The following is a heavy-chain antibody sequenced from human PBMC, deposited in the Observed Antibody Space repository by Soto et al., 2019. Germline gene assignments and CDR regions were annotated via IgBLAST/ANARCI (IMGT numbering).Heavy chain of an antibody. V-gene: IGHV3-33*01. CDR1: GFTFSSYG. Sequence: QVQLVESGGGVVQPGRSLRLSCAASGFTFSSYGMHWVRQAPGKGLEWVAVIWYDGSNNYYADSVKGRFTISRDNSKNTLYLQMNSLRAEDTAVYYCARDPPPGEQLPWYYYYYMDVWGKRDHGHRLL. D-gene: IGHD6-6*01. J-gene: IGHJ6*03. CDR2: IWYDGSNN. CDR3: ARDPPPGEQLPWYYYYYMDV.